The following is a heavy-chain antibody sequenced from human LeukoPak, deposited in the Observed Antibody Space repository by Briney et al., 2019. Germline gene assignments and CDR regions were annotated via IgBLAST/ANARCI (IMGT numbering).Heavy chain of an antibody. CDR1: GFIFNNYG. Sequence: GGSLRLSCVVSGFIFNNYGMNWVRQAPGKGLEWVAHIGFGGNFYYADSVKGRFTISRDNAKNSLYLQMDSLRAEDTAVYYCAKDFQQYSSGEGYWGQGTLVTVSS. D-gene: IGHD6-19*01. CDR3: AKDFQQYSSGEGY. CDR2: IGFGGNF. V-gene: IGHV3-21*04. J-gene: IGHJ4*02.